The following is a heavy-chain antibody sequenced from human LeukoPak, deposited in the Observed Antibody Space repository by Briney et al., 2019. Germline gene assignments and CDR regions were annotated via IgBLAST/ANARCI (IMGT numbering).Heavy chain of an antibody. CDR2: INHSGST. Sequence: AETLSLTCAVYGGSFSGYYWSWIRQPPGKRLEWIGEINHSGSTNYNPSLKSRVTISVDTSKNQFSLKLSSVTAADTAVYYCARGLSSLRDYWGQGTLVTVSS. V-gene: IGHV4-34*01. CDR3: ARGLSSLRDY. D-gene: IGHD6-13*01. J-gene: IGHJ4*02. CDR1: GGSFSGYY.